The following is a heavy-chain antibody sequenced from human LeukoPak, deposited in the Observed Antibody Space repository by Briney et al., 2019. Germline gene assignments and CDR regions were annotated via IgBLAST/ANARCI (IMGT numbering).Heavy chain of an antibody. V-gene: IGHV4-39*07. CDR2: IFYNGGP. D-gene: IGHD1-26*01. CDR3: ASYSGIYSAFEI. Sequence: SETLSLTCTASGDSITNSNYYWGWVRQSPGRGLEWLGNIFYNGGPYYNPSFKSRVVTSVDTSKNHFSLTLNAVTAADTAVYHCASYSGIYSAFEIWSQGPLVTVSS. CDR1: GDSITNSNYY. J-gene: IGHJ3*02.